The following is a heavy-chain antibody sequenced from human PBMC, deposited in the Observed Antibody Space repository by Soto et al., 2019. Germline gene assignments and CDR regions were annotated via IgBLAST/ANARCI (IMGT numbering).Heavy chain of an antibody. CDR2: IWYDGSNK. D-gene: IGHD1-26*01. J-gene: IGHJ6*02. CDR1: GFTFSSYG. CDR3: ARGRGSGSGMDV. V-gene: IGHV3-33*01. Sequence: QVQLVESGGGVVQPGRSLRLSCAASGFTFSSYGMHWVRQAPGKGLEWVAVIWYDGSNKYYADSVKGRFTISRDNSKNTLYPQMNSLRAEDTAVYYCARGRGSGSGMDVWGQGTTVTVSS.